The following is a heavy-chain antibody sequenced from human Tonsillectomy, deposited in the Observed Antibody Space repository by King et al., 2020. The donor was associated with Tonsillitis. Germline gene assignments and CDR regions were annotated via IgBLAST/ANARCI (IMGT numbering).Heavy chain of an antibody. CDR1: GFSLSNSRMG. V-gene: IGHV2-26*01. D-gene: IGHD6-13*01. CDR2: IFSNDEK. J-gene: IGHJ1*01. Sequence: TLKESGPVLVKPTETLTLTCTVSGFSLSNSRMGVSWIRQPPGKALEWLAHIFSNDEKSYSTFLNTRLTISKDTSKSQVVLTMTNMDPVDTATYYCARTTSSSASDGYFQHWGQGTLVTVSS. CDR3: ARTTSSSASDGYFQH.